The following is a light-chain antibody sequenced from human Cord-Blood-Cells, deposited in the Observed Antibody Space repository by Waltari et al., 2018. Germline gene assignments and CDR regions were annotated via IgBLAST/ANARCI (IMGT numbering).Light chain of an antibody. V-gene: IGKV1-39*01. Sequence: DIQMTQSPSSLSASVGDRVTITCRASQRISSYLNWYQQKPGKAPKLLIYAASSVQSGVPSRFSGSGSGTDFTLTSSSLQPEDFATYYCQQSYSTPIFTFGPGTKVDIK. CDR2: AAS. J-gene: IGKJ3*01. CDR3: QQSYSTPIFT. CDR1: QRISSY.